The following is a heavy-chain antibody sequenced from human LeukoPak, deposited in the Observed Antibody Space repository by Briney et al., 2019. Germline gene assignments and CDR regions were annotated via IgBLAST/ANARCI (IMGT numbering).Heavy chain of an antibody. CDR1: GGSISSSSYY. D-gene: IGHD5-18*01. V-gene: IGHV4-39*01. J-gene: IGHJ4*02. Sequence: SETLSLTCTVSGGSISSSSYYWGWIRQPPGKGLEWIGSIYYSGSTYYNPSLKSRVTISVDTSKNQFSLKLSSVTAADTAVYYCAVVDTAMAKGFDYWGQGTLVTVSS. CDR2: IYYSGST. CDR3: AVVDTAMAKGFDY.